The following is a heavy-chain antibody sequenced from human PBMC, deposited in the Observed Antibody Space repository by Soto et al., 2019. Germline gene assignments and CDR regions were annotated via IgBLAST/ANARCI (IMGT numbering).Heavy chain of an antibody. D-gene: IGHD2-15*01. Sequence: PGGSMRLSCAASGFTFSSYGLHWVRKAPGKGLEWVAVISYDGSNKYYADSVKGRFTISRDNSKNTLYLQMNSLRAEDTAVYYSAKVTVNCSGGSCYSRDFDLWGRGTLVTVFS. V-gene: IGHV3-30*18. CDR2: ISYDGSNK. J-gene: IGHJ2*01. CDR3: AKVTVNCSGGSCYSRDFDL. CDR1: GFTFSSYG.